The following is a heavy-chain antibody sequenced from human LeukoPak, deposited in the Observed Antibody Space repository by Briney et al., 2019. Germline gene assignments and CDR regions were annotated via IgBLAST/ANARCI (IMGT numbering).Heavy chain of an antibody. D-gene: IGHD2/OR15-2a*01. CDR1: GYTFTSYY. CDR2: INPSGGST. Sequence: ASVKVSCKASGYTFTSYYMHWVRQAPGQGLEWMGIINPSGGSTSYAQKFQGRVTMTRDTSLSTGYMELKWLRSDDTAVYYCARDARHCTSSSCYSFYLDSWGQGTLVTVSS. CDR3: ARDARHCTSSSCYSFYLDS. J-gene: IGHJ4*02. V-gene: IGHV1-46*01.